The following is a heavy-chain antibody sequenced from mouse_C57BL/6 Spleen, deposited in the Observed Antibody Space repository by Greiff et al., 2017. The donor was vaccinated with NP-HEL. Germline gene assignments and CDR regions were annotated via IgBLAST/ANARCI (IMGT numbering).Heavy chain of an antibody. D-gene: IGHD2-4*01. V-gene: IGHV1-53*01. CDR3: ARRSDYDYWYFDV. CDR1: GYTFTSYW. CDR2: INPSNGGT. J-gene: IGHJ1*03. Sequence: QVQLQQPGTELVKPGASVKLSCKASGYTFTSYWMHWVKQRPGQGLEWIGNINPSNGGTNYHEKFTSKATLTVDKSSSTADMQLSSLTSEDSAVYYCARRSDYDYWYFDVWGTGTTVTVSS.